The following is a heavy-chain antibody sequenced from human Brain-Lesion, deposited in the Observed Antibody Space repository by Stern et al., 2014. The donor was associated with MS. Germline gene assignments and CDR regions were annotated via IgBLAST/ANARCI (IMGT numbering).Heavy chain of an antibody. V-gene: IGHV4-39*01. CDR1: GGSINTNNYY. D-gene: IGHD4-17*01. J-gene: IGHJ4*02. CDR2: IYSSGST. Sequence: QLQLQESGPGLVKPSETLSLTCTVSGGSINTNNYYWGWIRQPPGKGLEWIGNIYSSGSTFYSPSLKSTVTMSVDTSKNQFSLKRSSVTAADTAVYYCARTGDDFGDYSLSYWGQGTLVTVSS. CDR3: ARTGDDFGDYSLSY.